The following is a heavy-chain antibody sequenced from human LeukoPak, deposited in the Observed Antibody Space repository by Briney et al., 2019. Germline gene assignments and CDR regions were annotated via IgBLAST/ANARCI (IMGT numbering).Heavy chain of an antibody. V-gene: IGHV4-59*01. D-gene: IGHD2-8*02. CDR3: ARVSPTPPGRSFDS. CDR2: IYYSGST. Sequence: SETLSLTCTVSGGSISSYYWSWIRQPPGKGLEWIGYIYYSGSTNYNPSLKSRVTISVDTSKNQFSLKLSSVTAADTAVYYCARVSPTPPGRSFDSWGQGTLVTVSS. J-gene: IGHJ4*02. CDR1: GGSISSYY.